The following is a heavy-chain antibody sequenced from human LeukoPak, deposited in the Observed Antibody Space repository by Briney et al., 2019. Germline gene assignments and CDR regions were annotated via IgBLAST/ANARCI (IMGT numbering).Heavy chain of an antibody. CDR3: ARDLGDGSGSPSLYYYMDV. CDR2: INPNSGGT. V-gene: IGHV1-2*02. Sequence: ASVKVSCKASGYTFTGYYMHWVRQAPGQGLEWMGWINPNSGGTNYTQKFQGRVTMTRDTSISTAYMELSRLRSDDTAVYYCARDLGDGSGSPSLYYYMDVWGKGTTVTVSS. D-gene: IGHD3-10*01. J-gene: IGHJ6*03. CDR1: GYTFTGYY.